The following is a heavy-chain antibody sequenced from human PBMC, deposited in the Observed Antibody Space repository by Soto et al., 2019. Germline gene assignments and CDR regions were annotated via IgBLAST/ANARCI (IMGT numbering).Heavy chain of an antibody. CDR2: IWYDGSVR. Sequence: QVQLVESGGGVVRPGTSLRLSCEGSGFSFSDYGMNWVRQAPGKGLEWVAVIWYDGSVRRYADSVKGRFTISRVISKNTLYLQMNSLRVEDTAVYFCARGGKWELLLRLWGQGTLVTVSS. CDR3: ARGGKWELLLRL. CDR1: GFSFSDYG. J-gene: IGHJ4*02. D-gene: IGHD1-26*01. V-gene: IGHV3-33*01.